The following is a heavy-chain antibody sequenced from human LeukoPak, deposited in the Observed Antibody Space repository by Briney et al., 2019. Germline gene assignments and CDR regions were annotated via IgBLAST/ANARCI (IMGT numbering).Heavy chain of an antibody. V-gene: IGHV3-7*04. CDR2: IKPDGSDK. CDR3: AREIYYRFDY. CDR1: GFTFSSYD. Sequence: GGSLRLSCAASGFTFSSYDMTWVRQAPGKGLEWVAKIKPDGSDKYYGDSVKGRFTISRDNAKNTLYLQMNSLRAEDTAVYYCAREIYYRFDYWGQGTLGTVSS. D-gene: IGHD1-26*01. J-gene: IGHJ4*02.